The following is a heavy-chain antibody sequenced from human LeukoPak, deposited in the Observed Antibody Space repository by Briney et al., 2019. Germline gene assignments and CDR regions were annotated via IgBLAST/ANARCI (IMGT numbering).Heavy chain of an antibody. CDR1: RYTFTNAW. J-gene: IGHJ4*02. D-gene: IGHD2-21*01. Sequence: GGSLRLSCVTSRYTFTNAWMSWVRQSPGKGLEWVGRIKSRSDGGTTDYAAPVKGRFIISRDDSKDTVYLQMNSLKTEDTAVYYCITPLPYSAQGGQGTLVTVSS. V-gene: IGHV3-15*01. CDR2: IKSRSDGGTT. CDR3: ITPLPYSAQ.